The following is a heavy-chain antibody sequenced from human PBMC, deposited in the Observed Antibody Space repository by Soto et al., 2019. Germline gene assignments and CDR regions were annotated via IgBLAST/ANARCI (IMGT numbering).Heavy chain of an antibody. Sequence: ASVKVSCKASGYTFTGYYMHWVRQAPGQGLEWMGWINPNRGGTNYAQKFQGWVTMTRDTSISTAYMELSRLRSDDTAVYYCARGDREQLGTWFDPWGQGTLVTVSS. J-gene: IGHJ5*02. CDR2: INPNRGGT. V-gene: IGHV1-2*04. D-gene: IGHD6-6*01. CDR3: ARGDREQLGTWFDP. CDR1: GYTFTGYY.